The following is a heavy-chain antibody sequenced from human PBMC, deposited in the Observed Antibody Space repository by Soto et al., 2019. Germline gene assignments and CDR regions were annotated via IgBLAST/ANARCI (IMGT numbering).Heavy chain of an antibody. J-gene: IGHJ6*03. V-gene: IGHV3-20*01. D-gene: IGHD2-2*01. CDR1: GFTFDDYG. Sequence: GGSLRLSCAASGFTFDDYGMSWVRQAPGKGLEWVSGINWNGGSTGYADSVKGRFTISRDNAKNSLYLQMNSLRAEDTALYHCARGGYCSSTSCYEYYYYMDVWGKGTTVTVSS. CDR3: ARGGYCSSTSCYEYYYYMDV. CDR2: INWNGGST.